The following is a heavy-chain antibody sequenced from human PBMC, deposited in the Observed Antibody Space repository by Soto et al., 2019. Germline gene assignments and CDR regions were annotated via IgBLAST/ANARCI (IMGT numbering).Heavy chain of an antibody. J-gene: IGHJ3*02. V-gene: IGHV1-8*01. Sequence: ASVKVSCKASGYAFTSYDINWVRQATGQGLEWMGWMNPNSGNTGYAQKFQGRVTMTRNTSISTAYMELSSLRSEDTAVYYCASGYSYGAAAFDIWGQGTMVTVSS. CDR1: GYAFTSYD. D-gene: IGHD5-18*01. CDR3: ASGYSYGAAAFDI. CDR2: MNPNSGNT.